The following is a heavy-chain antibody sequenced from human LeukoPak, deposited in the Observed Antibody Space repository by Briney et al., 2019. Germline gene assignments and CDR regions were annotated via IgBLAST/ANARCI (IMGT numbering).Heavy chain of an antibody. D-gene: IGHD1-1*01. CDR1: GYTFTSYG. V-gene: IGHV1-18*04. CDR3: ARDTERGPYPGYYFDY. J-gene: IGHJ4*02. CDR2: ISAYNGNT. Sequence: ASVKVSCKASGYTFTSYGISWVRQAPGQGLEWMGWISAYNGNTNYAQKLQGRVTMTTDTSTSTAYMELRSLRSDDTAVYYCARDTERGPYPGYYFDYWGQGTLVTVSS.